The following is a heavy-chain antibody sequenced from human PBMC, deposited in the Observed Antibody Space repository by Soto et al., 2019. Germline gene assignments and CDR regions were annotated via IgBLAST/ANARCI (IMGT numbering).Heavy chain of an antibody. D-gene: IGHD2-15*01. J-gene: IGHJ4*02. V-gene: IGHV1-18*01. CDR2: IRAYSGNT. Sequence: GASVKVSCKASGYTFTNYGISWVRQAPGQRLEWMGCIRAYSGNTNYAQELQGRVTMTTDTSTSTAYMELRSLRSDDTAVYYCARTFIGYCSGGSCHYYFDYWGQGTLVTVSS. CDR3: ARTFIGYCSGGSCHYYFDY. CDR1: GYTFTNYG.